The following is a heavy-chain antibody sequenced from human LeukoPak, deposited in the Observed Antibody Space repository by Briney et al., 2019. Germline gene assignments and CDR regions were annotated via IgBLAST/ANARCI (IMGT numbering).Heavy chain of an antibody. V-gene: IGHV3-7*01. J-gene: IGHJ4*02. CDR3: ARQNWGFDY. CDR1: GFTFSSYW. Sequence: GGSLRLSCAASGFTFSSYWMSWVRQAPEKGLEWVANMKQDGNEKYYVDSVKGRFTISRDNAKNSLYLQMNSLRGEDTAVYYCARQNWGFDYWGQGTLVTVSS. CDR2: MKQDGNEK. D-gene: IGHD7-27*01.